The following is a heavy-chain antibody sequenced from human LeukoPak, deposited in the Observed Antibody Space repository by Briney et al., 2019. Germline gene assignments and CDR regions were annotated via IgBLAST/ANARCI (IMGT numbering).Heavy chain of an antibody. CDR2: IYTSGST. CDR3: ARLGSGYSAYYYMDV. D-gene: IGHD3-22*01. Sequence: SQTLSLTCTVSGGSISSGDYYWSWIRQPAGKRLEWIGHIYTSGSTNYNPSLKSRVTMSVDTSKNQFSLKLSSVTAADTAVYYCARLGSGYSAYYYMDVWGKGTTVTVSS. J-gene: IGHJ6*03. CDR1: GGSISSGDYY. V-gene: IGHV4-61*09.